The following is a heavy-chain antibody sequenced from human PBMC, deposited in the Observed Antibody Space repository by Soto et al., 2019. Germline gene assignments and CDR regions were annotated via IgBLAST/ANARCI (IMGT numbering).Heavy chain of an antibody. Sequence: EVQLVQSGAEVKKPGESLKISCRGSGYNFTNYWIGWVRQMPGKGLEWMGVIYPDDSDTGYSPSFQGQVTISADKSINTAYLQWTSLKASDTATYYCARHNPDSTGYYPFDYWGQGTLVTVSS. D-gene: IGHD3-22*01. CDR1: GYNFTNYW. CDR3: ARHNPDSTGYYPFDY. J-gene: IGHJ4*02. CDR2: IYPDDSDT. V-gene: IGHV5-51*01.